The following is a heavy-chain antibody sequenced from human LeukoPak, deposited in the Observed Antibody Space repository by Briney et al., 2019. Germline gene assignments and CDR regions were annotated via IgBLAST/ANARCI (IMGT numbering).Heavy chain of an antibody. V-gene: IGHV4-59*01. J-gene: IGHJ4*02. CDR3: ARVFYDSSVYQVDY. D-gene: IGHD3-22*01. CDR2: IYYSGST. Sequence: SETLSLTCTVSGGSISSYYWSWIRQPPGKGLELIGYIYYSGSTNYNPSLKSRVTISVDTSKNQFSLKLSSVTAADTAVYYCARVFYDSSVYQVDYWGQGTLVTVSS. CDR1: GGSISSYY.